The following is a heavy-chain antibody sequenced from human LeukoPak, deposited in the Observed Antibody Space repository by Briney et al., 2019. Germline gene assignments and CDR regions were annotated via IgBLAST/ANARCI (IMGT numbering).Heavy chain of an antibody. CDR2: INPNSGGT. Sequence: ASVKVSCKASGYTFTGYYMHWVRQAPGQGLELKGWINPNSGGTNYAQKFQGRVTMTRDTSISTAYMELSRLRSDDTAVYYCARGDIVVVPAARNWFDPWGQGTLVTVSS. D-gene: IGHD2-2*01. V-gene: IGHV1-2*02. CDR3: ARGDIVVVPAARNWFDP. J-gene: IGHJ5*02. CDR1: GYTFTGYY.